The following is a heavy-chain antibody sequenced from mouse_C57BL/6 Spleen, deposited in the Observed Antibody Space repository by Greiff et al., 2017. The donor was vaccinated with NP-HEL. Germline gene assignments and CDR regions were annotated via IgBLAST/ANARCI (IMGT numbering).Heavy chain of an antibody. Sequence: VKLMESGAELVKPGASVKISCKASGYAFSSYWMNWVKQRPGKGLEWIGQIYPGDGDTNYIGKFKGKATLTADKSSSTAYMQLSSLTSEDSAVYFCATYYSNSYYAMDDWGQGTSGTVSS. CDR1: GYAFSSYW. D-gene: IGHD2-5*01. J-gene: IGHJ4*01. CDR3: ATYYSNSYYAMDD. V-gene: IGHV1-80*01. CDR2: IYPGDGDT.